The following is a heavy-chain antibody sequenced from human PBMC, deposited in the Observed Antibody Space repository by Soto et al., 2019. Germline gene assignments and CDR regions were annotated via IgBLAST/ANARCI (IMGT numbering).Heavy chain of an antibody. Sequence: EVQLLESGGGLVQPGGSLRLSCAASGFTFVNYAMRWVRKAPGTGPEWVAGNSGGDGRAYYANSEKGRFTISRDNTKSTLNLQMNSLSDEDTALYYCARLCRYKGGCPDSWGQGTLVTVS. V-gene: IGHV3-23*01. D-gene: IGHD2-21*01. J-gene: IGHJ4*02. CDR3: ARLCRYKGGCPDS. CDR1: GFTFVNYA. CDR2: NSGGDGRA.